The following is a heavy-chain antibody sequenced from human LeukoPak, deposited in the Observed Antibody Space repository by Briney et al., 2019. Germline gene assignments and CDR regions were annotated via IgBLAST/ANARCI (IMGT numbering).Heavy chain of an antibody. D-gene: IGHD2-2*02. CDR1: GFTFASYA. CDR2: ISSSGSST. V-gene: IGHV3-23*01. J-gene: IGHJ4*02. CDR3: AKDIVVVPAAIRAVATIRDY. Sequence: GGSLRLSCAASGFTFASYAMRWVRQAPGKGLEWVSAISSSGSSTYYADSVKGRFTISRDNSKNTLYLQMNSLRAEDTAVYYCAKDIVVVPAAIRAVATIRDYWGQGTLVTVSS.